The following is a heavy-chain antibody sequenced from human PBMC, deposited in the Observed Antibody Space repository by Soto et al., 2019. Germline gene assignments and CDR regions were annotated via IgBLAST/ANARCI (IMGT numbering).Heavy chain of an antibody. CDR1: GFTFSSYG. CDR2: IWYDGSNK. J-gene: IGHJ4*02. Sequence: GGSLRLSCAASGFTFSSYGMHWVRQAPGKGLEWVAVIWYDGSNKYYADSVKGRFTISRDNSKNTLYLQMNSLRAEDTAVYYCARDARAAARPWPGLGYWGQGTLVTVSS. D-gene: IGHD6-6*01. V-gene: IGHV3-33*01. CDR3: ARDARAAARPWPGLGY.